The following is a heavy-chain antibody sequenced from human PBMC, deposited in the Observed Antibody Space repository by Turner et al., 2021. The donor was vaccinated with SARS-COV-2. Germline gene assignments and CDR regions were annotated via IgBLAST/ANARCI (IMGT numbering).Heavy chain of an antibody. CDR3: ARTENYYDSSGYYLPSYFDY. CDR1: GYTFTSYY. V-gene: IGHV1-46*01. Sequence: QVQLVQSGAEVKKPGASVKVSCKASGYTFTSYYMHWVRQAPGQGLEWMGIINPSGGSTSYAQKLQGRVTMTRDTSTSTVYMELSSLRSEDTAVYDCARTENYYDSSGYYLPSYFDYWGQGTLVTVSS. J-gene: IGHJ4*02. CDR2: INPSGGST. D-gene: IGHD3-22*01.